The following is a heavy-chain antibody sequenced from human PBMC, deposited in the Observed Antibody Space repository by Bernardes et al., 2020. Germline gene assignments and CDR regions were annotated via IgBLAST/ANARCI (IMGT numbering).Heavy chain of an antibody. Sequence: GGSLRLSCAASGFTFSNLWMHWVRQAPGEGLVWVSSINYDGRIVRYGDSVKGRSFVSRDNAKNTLYLQMNSLRVEDTAVYYCAREGVAGGGFDYWGQGTLVTVSS. D-gene: IGHD2-15*01. J-gene: IGHJ4*02. CDR3: AREGVAGGGFDY. V-gene: IGHV3-74*01. CDR1: GFTFSNLW. CDR2: INYDGRIV.